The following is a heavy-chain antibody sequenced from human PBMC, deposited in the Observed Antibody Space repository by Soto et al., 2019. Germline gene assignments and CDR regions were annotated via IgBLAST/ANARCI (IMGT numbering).Heavy chain of an antibody. CDR1: GFTFSSYG. Sequence: AGGSLRLSCAASGFTFSSYGMHWVRQAPGKGLEWVAVIWYDGSNKYYADSVKGRFTISRDNSKNTLYLQMNSLRAEDTAVYYCARALGDSNYSPNWFDPWGQGTLVTVSS. V-gene: IGHV3-33*01. CDR2: IWYDGSNK. D-gene: IGHD4-4*01. J-gene: IGHJ5*02. CDR3: ARALGDSNYSPNWFDP.